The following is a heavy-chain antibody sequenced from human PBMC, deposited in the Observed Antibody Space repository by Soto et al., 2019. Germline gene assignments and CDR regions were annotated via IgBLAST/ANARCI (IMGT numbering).Heavy chain of an antibody. J-gene: IGHJ4*02. CDR3: ARGRYDSWSGSNRKPKYYFDY. CDR1: GGTFSSYA. Sequence: SVKVSCKASGGTFSSYAISWVRQAPGQGLEWMGGIIPIFGTANYAQKFQGRVTITAHESTSTAYMELSSLRSEDPAEYYRARGRYDSWSGSNRKPKYYFDYWGQGSLVTAPQ. D-gene: IGHD3-3*01. CDR2: IIPIFGTA. V-gene: IGHV1-69*13.